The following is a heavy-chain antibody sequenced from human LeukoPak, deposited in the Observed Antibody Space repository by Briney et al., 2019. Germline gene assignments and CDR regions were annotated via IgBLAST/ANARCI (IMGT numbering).Heavy chain of an antibody. Sequence: GGSLRLSCAASGFTFNSYWMSWVRQAPGKGLEWVATIKQVVSEKFYADSVEGRFTISRDNSKNTLYLQMNSLRAEDTAVYYCAKEKQWLVPGYWGQGTLVTVSS. CDR2: IKQVVSEK. CDR1: GFTFNSYW. V-gene: IGHV3-7*01. D-gene: IGHD6-19*01. CDR3: AKEKQWLVPGY. J-gene: IGHJ4*02.